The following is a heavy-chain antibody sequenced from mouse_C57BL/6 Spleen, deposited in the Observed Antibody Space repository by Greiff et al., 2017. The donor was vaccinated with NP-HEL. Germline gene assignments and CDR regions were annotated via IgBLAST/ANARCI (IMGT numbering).Heavy chain of an antibody. CDR1: GFSLSTSGMG. CDR2: IYWDDDK. D-gene: IGHD2-5*01. V-gene: IGHV8-12*01. J-gene: IGHJ1*03. Sequence: QVTLKVSGPGILQSSQTLSLTCSFSGFSLSTSGMGVSWIRQPSGKGLEWLAHIYWDDDKRYNPSLKSRLTISKDTSRNQVFLKITSVDTADTATYYCARRGSSNYGWYFDVWGTGTTVTVSS. CDR3: ARRGSSNYGWYFDV.